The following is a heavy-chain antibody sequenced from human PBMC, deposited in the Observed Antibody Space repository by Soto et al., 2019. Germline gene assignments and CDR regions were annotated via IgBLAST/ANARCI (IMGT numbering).Heavy chain of an antibody. CDR3: ARFEGITMVRGVITV. Sequence: QVQLQESGPGLVKPSQTLSLTCTVSGGSISSGGYYWSWIRQHPGKGLEWIGYIYYSGSTYYNPALKSRVTISVDTSKNQFSLKLSSVTAADTAVYYCARFEGITMVRGVITVWGQGTLVTVSS. CDR1: GGSISSGGYY. V-gene: IGHV4-31*03. D-gene: IGHD3-10*01. CDR2: IYYSGST. J-gene: IGHJ4*02.